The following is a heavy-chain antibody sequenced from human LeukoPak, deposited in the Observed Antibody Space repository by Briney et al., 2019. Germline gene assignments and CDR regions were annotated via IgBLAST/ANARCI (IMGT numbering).Heavy chain of an antibody. D-gene: IGHD6-13*01. V-gene: IGHV4-38-2*02. J-gene: IGHJ4*02. CDR3: ARVGTGQQLDDEYYFDY. CDR1: GYSISSGYY. CDR2: IYHSGST. Sequence: SETLSLTCTVSGYSISSGYYWGWIRQPPGKGLEWIGSIYHSGSTYYNPSLKSRVTISVDTSKNQFSLKLSSVTAADTAVYYCARVGTGQQLDDEYYFDYWGQGTLVTVSS.